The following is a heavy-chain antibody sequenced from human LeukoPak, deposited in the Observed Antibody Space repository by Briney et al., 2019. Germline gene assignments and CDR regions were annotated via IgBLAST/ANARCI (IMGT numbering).Heavy chain of an antibody. D-gene: IGHD3-16*01. V-gene: IGHV1-18*03. CDR2: ISGYNGKT. Sequence: ASVKVSCKASGGTLSSYAISWVRQAPGQGLEWMGWISGYNGKTKYAQNLQGRVTMTTDTSTSTAYMELGSLRSDDMAVYYCARDRVYDYSNPRGFDHWGQGTLVTVSS. CDR1: GGTLSSYA. CDR3: ARDRVYDYSNPRGFDH. J-gene: IGHJ4*02.